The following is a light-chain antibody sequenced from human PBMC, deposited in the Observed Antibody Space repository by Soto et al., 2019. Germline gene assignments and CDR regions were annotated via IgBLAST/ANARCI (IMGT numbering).Light chain of an antibody. Sequence: EIVMTQSPPTLSVSPGERATLSCGASQSVSSNLAWYQQKPGQAPRLLIYGASTRATGIPTRFSGRGSGTEFTLTISRLQSDDFALYYCQQYHDWPPWTFGQGTKVDIK. CDR1: QSVSSN. J-gene: IGKJ1*01. CDR2: GAS. CDR3: QQYHDWPPWT. V-gene: IGKV3-15*01.